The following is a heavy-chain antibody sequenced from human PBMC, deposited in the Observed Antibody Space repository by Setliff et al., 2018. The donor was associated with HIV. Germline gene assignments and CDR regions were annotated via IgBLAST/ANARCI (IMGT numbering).Heavy chain of an antibody. Sequence: PGGSLRLSCAASGFTFSSYGMHWVRQAPGKGLEWVAVIWYDGSNKYYADSVKGRFTISRDNSKNTLYLQMNSLRAAATAVYYCAKDRWGGKPYYFDYWGQGTLVTVSS. V-gene: IGHV3-30*02. CDR1: GFTFSSYG. D-gene: IGHD7-27*01. CDR3: AKDRWGGKPYYFDY. J-gene: IGHJ4*02. CDR2: IWYDGSNK.